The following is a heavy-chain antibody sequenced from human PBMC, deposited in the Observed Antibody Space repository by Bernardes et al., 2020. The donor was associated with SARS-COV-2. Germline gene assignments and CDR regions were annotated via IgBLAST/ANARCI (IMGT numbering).Heavy chain of an antibody. J-gene: IGHJ4*02. Sequence: SEPLSLTCRVSAGSINTDNWWRCVLQPPGKGLPWIGEIFHSGTTNYNPSLQSRATISVDQSKNQFSLNLTSVTAADTAVYYCARRLLGFQDVFDNWGQGALVTVSS. CDR2: IFHSGTT. CDR3: ARRLLGFQDVFDN. D-gene: IGHD3-16*01. CDR1: AGSINTDNW. V-gene: IGHV4-4*02.